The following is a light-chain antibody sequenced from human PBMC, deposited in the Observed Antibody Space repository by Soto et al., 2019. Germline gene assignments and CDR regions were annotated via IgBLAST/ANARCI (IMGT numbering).Light chain of an antibody. V-gene: IGKV3-11*01. CDR3: QQRGNWRHT. J-gene: IGKJ2*01. Sequence: EIVLPQSPATLSSSPGQRATLSCRASQSVSSYLAWYQQKPGPAPRLLIYDASNRATAIPARFSGSGSGTDFPLNISSPEPEEFAVNECQQRGNWRHTLGQGTKLVIK. CDR2: DAS. CDR1: QSVSSY.